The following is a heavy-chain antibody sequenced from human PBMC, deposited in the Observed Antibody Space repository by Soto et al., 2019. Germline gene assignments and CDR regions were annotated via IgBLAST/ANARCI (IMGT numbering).Heavy chain of an antibody. Sequence: PWGSLRLSCAASGFTFSSYAMHWVRQAPGKGLEWVAVISYDGSNKYYADSVKGRFTISRDNSKNTLYLQMNSLRAEDTAVYYCSEAAGKNYWGQGTLVTVSS. J-gene: IGHJ4*02. CDR1: GFTFSSYA. CDR3: SEAAGKNY. D-gene: IGHD6-13*01. V-gene: IGHV3-30-3*01. CDR2: ISYDGSNK.